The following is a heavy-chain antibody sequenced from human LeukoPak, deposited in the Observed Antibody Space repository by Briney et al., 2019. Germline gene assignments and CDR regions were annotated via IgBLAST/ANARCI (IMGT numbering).Heavy chain of an antibody. J-gene: IGHJ6*04. CDR3: ARDQRYCSSTSCPKNYYYYYGMDV. CDR1: GFTFSSYW. V-gene: IGHV3-74*01. Sequence: GGSLRLSCAASGFTFSSYWMHWVRQAPGKGLVWVFRINSDGSSTSYADSVKGRFTISRDNAKNTLYLQMNSLRAEDTAVYYCARDQRYCSSTSCPKNYYYYYGMDVWGKGTTVTVSS. D-gene: IGHD2-2*01. CDR2: INSDGSST.